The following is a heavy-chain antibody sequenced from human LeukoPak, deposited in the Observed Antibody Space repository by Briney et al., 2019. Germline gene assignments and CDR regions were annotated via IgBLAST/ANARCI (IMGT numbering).Heavy chain of an antibody. CDR2: IHSGGST. CDR1: GLTVSSNY. D-gene: IGHD6-19*01. J-gene: IGHJ4*02. Sequence: GGSLRLSCVASGLTVSSNYMSWVRQAPGKGLEWVSVIHSGGSTFYADSAKGRFTISRDNSKNTLHLQMNSLSAEDTAMYYCARTSLAVAFDYWGQGTLVTVSS. V-gene: IGHV3-53*01. CDR3: ARTSLAVAFDY.